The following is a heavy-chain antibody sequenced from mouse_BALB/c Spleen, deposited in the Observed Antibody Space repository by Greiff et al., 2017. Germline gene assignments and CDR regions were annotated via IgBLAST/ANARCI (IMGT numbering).Heavy chain of an antibody. CDR3: AREGVRYAMDY. Sequence: QVQLKESGPGLVAPSQSLSITCTVSGFSLTSYGVHWVRQPPEKGLEWLGVIWAGGSTNYNSALMSRLSISKDNSKSQVFLKMNSLQTDDTAMYYCAREGVRYAMDYWGQGTSVTVSS. V-gene: IGHV2-9*02. D-gene: IGHD2-14*01. J-gene: IGHJ4*01. CDR1: GFSLTSYG. CDR2: IWAGGST.